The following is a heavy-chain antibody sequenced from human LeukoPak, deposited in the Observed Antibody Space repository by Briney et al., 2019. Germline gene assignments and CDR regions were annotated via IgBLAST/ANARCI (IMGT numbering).Heavy chain of an antibody. J-gene: IGHJ5*02. CDR3: ASRLWFGAFDP. CDR1: GGSISSSNW. D-gene: IGHD3-10*01. Sequence: SGTLSLTCAVSGGSISSSNWWSWVRQPPGKGLEWIGEIYHSGSTNHNPSLKSRVTISVDTSKNQFSLKLSSVTAADTAVYYCASRLWFGAFDPWGQGTLVTVSS. CDR2: IYHSGST. V-gene: IGHV4-4*02.